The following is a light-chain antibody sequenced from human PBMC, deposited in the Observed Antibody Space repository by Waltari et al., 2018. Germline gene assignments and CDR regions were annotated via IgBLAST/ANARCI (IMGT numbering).Light chain of an antibody. V-gene: IGKV1-9*01. CDR2: AAS. CDR1: QDISPD. CDR3: QQLDTYPLT. Sequence: DIQLTQSPSFLSASVGDSATITCRASQDISPDLAWYQQKPGKAPKLLIYAASTLQSGVPSRFSGSGSGTEFTLTISSLQPEDSATYYCQQLDTYPLTFGGGAKVEIK. J-gene: IGKJ4*01.